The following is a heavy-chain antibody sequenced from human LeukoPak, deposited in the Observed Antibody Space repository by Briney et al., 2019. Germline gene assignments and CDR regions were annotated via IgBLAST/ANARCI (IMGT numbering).Heavy chain of an antibody. V-gene: IGHV3-74*03. Sequence: GGSLRLPCAASGFTFGSFWMHWVRQVPGKGLVWVSRIDPYETPTTTTYADSVRGRFTISRDNAKNTLYLQMNSLRVEDTAVYYCVKDHTGKEDKWGQGTLVTVSS. J-gene: IGHJ4*02. D-gene: IGHD1-1*01. CDR2: IDPYETPTTT. CDR1: GFTFGSFW. CDR3: VKDHTGKEDK.